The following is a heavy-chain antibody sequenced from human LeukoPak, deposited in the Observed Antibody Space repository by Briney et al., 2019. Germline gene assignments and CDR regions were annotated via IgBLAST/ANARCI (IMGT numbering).Heavy chain of an antibody. CDR2: ISTSADIT. D-gene: IGHD6-25*01. CDR1: EFTFSSYA. Sequence: GGSLRLSCAASEFTFSSYAMSWVRQAPGKGLEWVSLISTSADITYYADSVKGRFTISRDNSKNTLYLQMKSLRAEDTAVYYCARGISSAFDYWGQGTLVTVSS. J-gene: IGHJ4*02. V-gene: IGHV3-23*01. CDR3: ARGISSAFDY.